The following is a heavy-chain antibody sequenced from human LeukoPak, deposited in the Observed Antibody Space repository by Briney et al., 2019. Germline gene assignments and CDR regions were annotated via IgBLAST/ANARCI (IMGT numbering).Heavy chain of an antibody. D-gene: IGHD1-26*01. J-gene: IGHJ4*02. V-gene: IGHV4-34*01. CDR1: GGSFSGYY. CDR3: AREKNTGSYSYFDY. Sequence: SETLSLTCAVYGGSFSGYYWSWIRQPPGKGLEWIGEINHSGSTNYNPSLKSRVTISVDTSKNQFSLKLSSVTAADTAVYYCAREKNTGSYSYFDYWGQGTLVTVSS. CDR2: INHSGST.